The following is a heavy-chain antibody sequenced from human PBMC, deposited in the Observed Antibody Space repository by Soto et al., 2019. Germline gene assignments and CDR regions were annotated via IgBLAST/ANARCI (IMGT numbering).Heavy chain of an antibody. CDR1: CGSFSGHF. CDR2: INHSGST. V-gene: IGHV4-34*01. CDR3: ARHGSS. J-gene: IGHJ5*02. Sequence: SETLSLTCAVYCGSFSGHFWSWIRQPPGKGLEWIGEINHSGSTNFNPSLKSRVTISVDTSKNQFSLSLTSVTSADTAFYYCARHGSSWGQGTLVTVSS.